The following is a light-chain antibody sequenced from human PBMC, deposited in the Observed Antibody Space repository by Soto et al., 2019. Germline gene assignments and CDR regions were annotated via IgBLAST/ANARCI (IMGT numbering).Light chain of an antibody. V-gene: IGKV3-20*01. CDR1: QTVNSNY. CDR2: DVS. Sequence: EIVLTQSPVTLSLSPGERAALSCRASQTVNSNYLVWYQQKPGQAPRRLIYDVSHRATGIPDRFSGSGSGTAFTLTISRLEPEDFAVYYCQQYGSSRTFGQGTKVDIK. CDR3: QQYGSSRT. J-gene: IGKJ1*01.